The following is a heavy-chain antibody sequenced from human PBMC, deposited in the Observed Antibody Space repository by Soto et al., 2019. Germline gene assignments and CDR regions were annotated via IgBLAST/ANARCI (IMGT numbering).Heavy chain of an antibody. J-gene: IGHJ5*02. V-gene: IGHV1-18*01. CDR3: ARGPNDRMGWFDP. D-gene: IGHD3-22*01. CDR1: GYTFTSYG. CDR2: INPYNGNT. Sequence: QVQLVQSGVEVKKPGASVKVSCKASGYTFTSYGISWVRQAPGQGLEWMAWINPYNGNTKYAQEVQGRVTMTTVTSTSTAYMELRSLRSDDTAVYYCARGPNDRMGWFDPWGQGTLVTVSS.